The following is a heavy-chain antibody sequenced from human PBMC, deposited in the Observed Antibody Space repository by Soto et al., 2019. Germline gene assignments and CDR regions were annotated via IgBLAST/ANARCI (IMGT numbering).Heavy chain of an antibody. CDR1: GGSFKSGSYS. V-gene: IGHV4-61*01. J-gene: IGHJ6*02. CDR3: ARKPHYDFWSGYYWDYYYYGMDV. Sequence: PSETLSLTCTVSGGSFKSGSYSWSWIRQPPGKGLEWIGYVYHTGRTSYNPSLKSRVSISMDTSKNQFSLNLDSVTAADTAVYYCARKPHYDFWSGYYWDYYYYGMDVWGQGTTVTVSS. D-gene: IGHD3-3*01. CDR2: VYHTGRT.